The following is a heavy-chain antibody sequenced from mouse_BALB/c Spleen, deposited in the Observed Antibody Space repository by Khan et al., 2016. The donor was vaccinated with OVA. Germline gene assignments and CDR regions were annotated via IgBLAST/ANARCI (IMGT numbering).Heavy chain of an antibody. CDR2: INPSRGGP. J-gene: IGHJ3*01. Sequence: VKLLESGAELVKPGASVRLSCKASGYTFTSYYLYGVKQRPGQGLEWIGDINPSRGGPTSNEKFKSKATLTVAKSSSTAYIQLNSLTSEDSAVYYCTRSGYVSFAYWGQGTLVTVSA. CDR1: GYTFTSYY. V-gene: IGHV1S81*02. CDR3: TRSGYVSFAY. D-gene: IGHD3-2*02.